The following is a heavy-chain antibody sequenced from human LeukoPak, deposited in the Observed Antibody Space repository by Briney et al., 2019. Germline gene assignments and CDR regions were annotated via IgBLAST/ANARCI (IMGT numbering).Heavy chain of an antibody. CDR3: AGTNSRDD. CDR1: GFTFGNYW. D-gene: IGHD2/OR15-2a*01. Sequence: GGSLRLSCAASGFTFGNYWMRWVRQAPGKGPVWVSRINSDGSSTSYADSVQGRFTISRDNAKNTLFLQMNSLRVEDTAVYYDAGTNSRDDWCQGTLVTVSA. CDR2: INSDGSST. J-gene: IGHJ4*02. V-gene: IGHV3-74*01.